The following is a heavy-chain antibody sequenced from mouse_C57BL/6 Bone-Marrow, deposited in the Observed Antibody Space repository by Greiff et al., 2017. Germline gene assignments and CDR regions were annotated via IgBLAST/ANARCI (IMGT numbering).Heavy chain of an antibody. CDR2: IDPANGDT. V-gene: IGHV14-4*01. CDR3: TTRAHITTVGAPDY. CDR1: GFNINDDY. J-gene: IGHJ2*01. Sequence: EVQLQQSGAELVRPGASVKLSCTASGFNINDDYMHWVKQRPEQGLEWIGWIDPANGDTDYASKFQGKATMTADTSSNTAYLQLSSLTSEDTAVYYCTTRAHITTVGAPDYWGKGTTLTVSS. D-gene: IGHD1-1*01.